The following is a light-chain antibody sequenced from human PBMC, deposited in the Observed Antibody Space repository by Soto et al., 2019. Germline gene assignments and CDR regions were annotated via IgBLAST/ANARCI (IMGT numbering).Light chain of an antibody. V-gene: IGLV2-23*02. Sequence: QSALTQPASVSGSPGQSITISCTGTSSDVGSYNLVSWYQQHPGKAPQLMIYEVSKRPSGVSNRFSGSKSGNTASLTISGLQAEDEADYYCCSYAGSSAPIYVFGTGTKVTVL. CDR1: SSDVGSYNL. CDR2: EVS. CDR3: CSYAGSSAPIYV. J-gene: IGLJ1*01.